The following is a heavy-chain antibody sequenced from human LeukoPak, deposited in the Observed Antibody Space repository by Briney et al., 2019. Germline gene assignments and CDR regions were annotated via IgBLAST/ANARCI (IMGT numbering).Heavy chain of an antibody. CDR2: ISAYNGNT. J-gene: IGHJ6*04. CDR1: GYTFTSYG. V-gene: IGHV1-18*04. CDR3: AREAEIVVVPAAPNYYYYYGMDV. D-gene: IGHD2-2*01. Sequence: ASVKVSCKASGYTFTSYGISWVRQAPGQGLERMGWISAYNGNTNYAQKLQGRVTMTTDTSTSTAYMELRSLRSDDTAVYYCAREAEIVVVPAAPNYYYYYGMDVWGKGTTVTVSS.